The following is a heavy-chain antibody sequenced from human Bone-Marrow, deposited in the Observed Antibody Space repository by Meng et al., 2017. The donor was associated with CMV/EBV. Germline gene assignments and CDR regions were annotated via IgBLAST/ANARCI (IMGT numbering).Heavy chain of an antibody. V-gene: IGHV3-30*04. CDR3: ARDDVSVIVVPALQLWENYFDY. CDR1: GFTFSSYA. J-gene: IGHJ4*02. CDR2: ISYDGSNK. Sequence: GGSLRLSCAASGFTFSSYAMHWVRQAPGKGLEWVAVISYDGSNKYYADSVKGRFTISRDNSKNTLYLQMNSLRAEDTAVYYCARDDVSVIVVPALQLWENYFDYWGQGTLVTVSS. D-gene: IGHD2-2*01.